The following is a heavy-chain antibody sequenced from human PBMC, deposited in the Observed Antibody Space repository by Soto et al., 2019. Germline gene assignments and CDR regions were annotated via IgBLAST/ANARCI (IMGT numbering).Heavy chain of an antibody. CDR2: FSNSGSTM. D-gene: IGHD3-22*01. CDR3: ARDAGSGDHDSGYHYAFDY. Sequence: SLRLSCSASVFTFSDYYMSWMRQAPGKGLEWVSYFSNSGSTMFYADSVKGRVTISRDNAKNSVYLHMHSLRAEDTAVYYCARDAGSGDHDSGYHYAFDYWGQGTLVTVSS. V-gene: IGHV3-11*01. CDR1: VFTFSDYY. J-gene: IGHJ4*02.